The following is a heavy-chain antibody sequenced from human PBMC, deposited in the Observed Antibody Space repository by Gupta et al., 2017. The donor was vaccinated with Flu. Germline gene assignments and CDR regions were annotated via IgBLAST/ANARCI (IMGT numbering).Heavy chain of an antibody. CDR3: ARDRVYSGNASYYYYYYGMDV. J-gene: IGHJ6*02. D-gene: IGHD5-12*01. Sequence: QVQLVQSGAEVKKPGASVKVSCQASGYTFTSYYMLWVRQASGQGLEWMGIINPSGGSTSYAQKFQGRVTMTRDTSTSTVYMELSSLRSEDTAVYYCARDRVYSGNASYYYYYYGMDVWGQGTTVTVSS. CDR2: INPSGGST. CDR1: GYTFTSYY. V-gene: IGHV1-46*01.